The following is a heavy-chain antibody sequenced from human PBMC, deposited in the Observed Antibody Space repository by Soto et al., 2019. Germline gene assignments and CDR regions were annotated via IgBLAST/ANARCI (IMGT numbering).Heavy chain of an antibody. CDR1: GGSISSGGYY. V-gene: IGHV4-31*03. J-gene: IGHJ4*02. Sequence: PSETLSLTCTVSGGSISSGGYYWSWVRQFPGKGLEWIGYIYYSGTTHYNPSLKSRISMSIDTSKNQFSLRLNSVTAADTAVYYCARDATTKDFFDYWGQGSPVTVSS. CDR2: IYYSGTT. CDR3: ARDATTKDFFDY. D-gene: IGHD1-1*01.